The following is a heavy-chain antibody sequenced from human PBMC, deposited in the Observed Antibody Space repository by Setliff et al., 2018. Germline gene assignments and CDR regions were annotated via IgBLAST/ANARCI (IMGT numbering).Heavy chain of an antibody. CDR3: ARHVGYYDILTGYLGARYYYYMDV. J-gene: IGHJ6*03. V-gene: IGHV5-51*01. CDR1: GYSFANTW. CDR2: IYSSDPHT. Sequence: GESLKISCQGSGYSFANTWIAWVRQMPGKGLEWLGIIYSSDPHTRYSPSFQGQVTISADKSISTAYLQWSSLKASDTAMYYCARHVGYYDILTGYLGARYYYYMDVWGKGTTVTVS. D-gene: IGHD3-9*01.